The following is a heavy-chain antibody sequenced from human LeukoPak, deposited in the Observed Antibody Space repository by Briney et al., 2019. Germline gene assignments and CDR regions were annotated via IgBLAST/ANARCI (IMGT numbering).Heavy chain of an antibody. J-gene: IGHJ4*02. CDR3: AREAYGSGSYHFDY. D-gene: IGHD3-10*01. CDR1: GYTFTSYA. Sequence: EASVKVSCKVSGYTFTSYAMNWVRQAPGQGLEWMGWINTNTGNPMYAQGFTGRFVFSLDTSVSTAYLQISSLEAEDTAIYYCAREAYGSGSYHFDYWGQGTLVTASS. V-gene: IGHV7-4-1*02. CDR2: INTNTGNP.